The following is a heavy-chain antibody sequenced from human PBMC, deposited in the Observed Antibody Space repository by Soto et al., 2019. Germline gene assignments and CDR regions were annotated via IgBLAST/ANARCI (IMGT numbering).Heavy chain of an antibody. CDR2: IIPIFGTA. V-gene: IGHV1-69*13. Sequence: SVKVSCKASGGTFSSYAISWVRQAPGQGLEWMGGIIPIFGTANYAQKFQGRVTITADESTSTAYMELSSLRSEDTAVYYCARDRAPVEMATIYYFDYWGQGTLVT. J-gene: IGHJ4*02. CDR3: ARDRAPVEMATIYYFDY. CDR1: GGTFSSYA. D-gene: IGHD5-12*01.